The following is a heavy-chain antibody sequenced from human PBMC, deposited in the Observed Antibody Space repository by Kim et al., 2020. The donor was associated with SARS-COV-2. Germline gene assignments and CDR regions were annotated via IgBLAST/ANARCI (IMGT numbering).Heavy chain of an antibody. CDR1: GFTFSSYA. Sequence: GGSLRLSCAASGFTFSSYAMSWVRQAPGKGLEWVSAISGSGGSTYYADSVKGRFTISRDNSKNTLYLQMNSLRAEDTAVYYCAKDSEITMVRGGDYWGQGTLVTVSS. CDR3: AKDSEITMVRGGDY. D-gene: IGHD3-10*01. J-gene: IGHJ4*02. CDR2: ISGSGGST. V-gene: IGHV3-23*01.